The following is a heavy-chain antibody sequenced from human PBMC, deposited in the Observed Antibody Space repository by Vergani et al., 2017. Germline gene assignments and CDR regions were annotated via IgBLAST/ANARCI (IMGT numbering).Heavy chain of an antibody. CDR1: GASIRSSNYY. D-gene: IGHD3-10*01. J-gene: IGHJ4*02. CDR2: IYYSGST. V-gene: IGHV4-39*01. Sequence: QLQLQESGPGLVKPSATLSLTCSVSGASIRSSNYYWGWIRQPPGKGLEWIASIYYSGSTYYNPSLKSRVTISVDTSKNQFSLKLSSVTAADTAVYYCARGRSYYGSGSYLDYWGQGTLVTVSS. CDR3: ARGRSYYGSGSYLDY.